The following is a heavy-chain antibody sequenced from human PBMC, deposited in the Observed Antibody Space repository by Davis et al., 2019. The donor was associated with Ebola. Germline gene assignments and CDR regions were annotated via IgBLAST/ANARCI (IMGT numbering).Heavy chain of an antibody. J-gene: IGHJ4*02. Sequence: GGSLRLSCAASGFTFSSYSMNWVRQAPGKGLEWVSVISGSGGSTYYADSVKGRFTISRDNSKNTLYLQMNSLRAEDTAVYYCAKVGGYDFFSLAFADYWGQGTLVTVSS. D-gene: IGHD3-3*01. CDR3: AKVGGYDFFSLAFADY. CDR1: GFTFSSYS. V-gene: IGHV3-23*01. CDR2: ISGSGGST.